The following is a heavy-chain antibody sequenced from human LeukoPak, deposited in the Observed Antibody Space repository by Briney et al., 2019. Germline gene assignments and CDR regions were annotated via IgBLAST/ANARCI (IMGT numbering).Heavy chain of an antibody. V-gene: IGHV1-46*01. D-gene: IGHD2-15*01. J-gene: IGHJ5*02. CDR3: ARDLYCSGGSCPVGNWFDP. CDR1: GYTITSYY. CDR2: INPSGGST. Sequence: ASVKVSCKASGYTITSYYMHWVRQAPGQGLEWMGIINPSGGSTSYAQKFQGRVTMTRDTSTSTVYMELSSLRSEDTAVYYCARDLYCSGGSCPVGNWFDPWDQGTLVTVSS.